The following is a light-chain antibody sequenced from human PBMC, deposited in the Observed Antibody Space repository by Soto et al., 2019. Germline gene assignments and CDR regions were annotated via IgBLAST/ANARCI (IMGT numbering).Light chain of an antibody. V-gene: IGKV3-20*01. CDR1: QSVSSGY. Sequence: EIVLTQAPGTLSLSPAERATLSCRAGQSVSSGYLAWYQQKPGQAPRLLIYGAAGRATGIPDRFSGSGSGTDFTLTSSSLEPGDFAVYCCQQYGSSWTFGQGTKVDIK. CDR2: GAA. CDR3: QQYGSSWT. J-gene: IGKJ1*01.